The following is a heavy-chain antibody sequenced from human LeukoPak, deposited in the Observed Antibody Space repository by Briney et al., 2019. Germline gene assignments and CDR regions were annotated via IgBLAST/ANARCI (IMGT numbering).Heavy chain of an antibody. CDR2: VFYTGNT. Sequence: PSETLSLTCTVSGGSISTTAYYWGWIRQPPGKGLEWIGSVFYTGNTFYNPSLQSRVTLSVDTSKNQFPLKLNSVTAADTAVYYCARHESGIAAAGAVSWFDPWGQGTLVTVSS. V-gene: IGHV4-39*06. CDR3: ARHESGIAAAGAVSWFDP. D-gene: IGHD6-13*01. CDR1: GGSISTTAYY. J-gene: IGHJ5*02.